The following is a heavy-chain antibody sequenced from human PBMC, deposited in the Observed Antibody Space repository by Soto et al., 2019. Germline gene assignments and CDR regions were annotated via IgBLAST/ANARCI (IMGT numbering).Heavy chain of an antibody. CDR2: IKSKTDGGTT. D-gene: IGHD3-3*01. CDR3: TTHPLWTNYDFWSGYAFDI. V-gene: IGHV3-15*07. CDR1: GFPFSNAW. J-gene: IGHJ3*02. Sequence: PGGSLRLSCAASGFPFSNAWMNWVRQAPGKGLEWVGRIKSKTDGGTTDYAAPVKGRFTISRDDSKNTLYLQMNSLKTEDTAVYYCTTHPLWTNYDFWSGYAFDIWGQGTMVTVSS.